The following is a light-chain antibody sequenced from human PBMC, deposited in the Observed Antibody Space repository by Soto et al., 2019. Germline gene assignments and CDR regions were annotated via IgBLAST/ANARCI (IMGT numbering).Light chain of an antibody. CDR2: KVS. CDR1: SSDVGAYDH. V-gene: IGLV2-14*01. Sequence: QSVLTQPASVSESPGQSITISCIGTSSDVGAYDHVSWYQQHPGKAPKVIISKVSNRPSGVSTRFSGSKSGNTASLTISGLQTEDEAYYYCSSYAGSNNLVFGGGTKLTVL. J-gene: IGLJ3*02. CDR3: SSYAGSNNLV.